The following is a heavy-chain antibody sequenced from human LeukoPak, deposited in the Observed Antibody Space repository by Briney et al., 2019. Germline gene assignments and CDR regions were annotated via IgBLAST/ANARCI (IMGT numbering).Heavy chain of an antibody. D-gene: IGHD3-3*01. V-gene: IGHV4-59*01. Sequence: PSETLSLTCTVSGGSISSYYWSWIRQPPGKGLEWIGYIYYSGSTNYNPSLKSRVTISVDTSKNQFSLKLSSVTAADTAVYYCARDRPTNYYDFWSGYYTGRAFDIWGQGTMVTVSS. CDR2: IYYSGST. J-gene: IGHJ3*02. CDR3: ARDRPTNYYDFWSGYYTGRAFDI. CDR1: GGSISSYY.